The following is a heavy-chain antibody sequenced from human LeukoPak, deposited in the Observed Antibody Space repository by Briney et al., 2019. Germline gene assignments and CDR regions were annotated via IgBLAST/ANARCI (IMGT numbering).Heavy chain of an antibody. V-gene: IGHV4-31*03. Sequence: SETLSLTCTVSGGSISSGGYYWRWTRHHRGKSLEWIGYIYYSGSPYYNPSLKTRVTISVDTSKNQFSLKLSSVTAADTAVYYCARSAGTRYYFDYWGQGTLVTVSS. CDR2: IYYSGSP. D-gene: IGHD1/OR15-1a*01. CDR1: GGSISSGGYY. CDR3: ARSAGTRYYFDY. J-gene: IGHJ4*02.